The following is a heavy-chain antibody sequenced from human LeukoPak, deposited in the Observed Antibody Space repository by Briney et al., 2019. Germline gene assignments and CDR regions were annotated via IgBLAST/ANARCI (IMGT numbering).Heavy chain of an antibody. CDR1: GGSFSGYY. Sequence: SETLSLTCAVYGGSFSGYYWSWIRQRPGKGLEWIGEINHSGSTNYNPSLKSRVTISVDTSKNQFSLKLSSVTAADTAVYYCAREYYGSGSYYKAWFDPWGQGTLVTVSS. CDR3: AREYYGSGSYYKAWFDP. D-gene: IGHD3-10*01. CDR2: INHSGST. J-gene: IGHJ5*02. V-gene: IGHV4-34*01.